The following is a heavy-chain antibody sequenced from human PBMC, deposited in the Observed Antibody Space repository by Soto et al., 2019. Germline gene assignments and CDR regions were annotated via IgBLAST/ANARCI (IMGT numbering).Heavy chain of an antibody. J-gene: IGHJ6*02. CDR3: ARPGYGDLYYHYGMDV. V-gene: IGHV4-39*01. D-gene: IGHD4-17*01. CDR2: IYYSGST. Sequence: QLQLQESGPGLVKPSETLSLTCTVSGGSISSSSYYWGWIRQPPGKGLEWIGSIYYSGSTYYNPSLKSRVTISVDTSKNQFSLKLSSVTAADTAVYYCARPGYGDLYYHYGMDVWGQGTTVTVSS. CDR1: GGSISSSSYY.